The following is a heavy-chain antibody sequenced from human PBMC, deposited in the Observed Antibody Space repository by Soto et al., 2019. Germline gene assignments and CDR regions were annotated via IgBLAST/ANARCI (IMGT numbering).Heavy chain of an antibody. Sequence: ETLSLTCTVSGGSISSYYWSWIRQPPGKGLEWIGYIYYSGSTNYNPSLKSRVTISVDTSKNQFSLKLSSVTAADTAVYYCARQQWLVRGYDYWGQGTLVTVSS. CDR1: GGSISSYY. CDR2: IYYSGST. CDR3: ARQQWLVRGYDY. J-gene: IGHJ4*02. D-gene: IGHD6-19*01. V-gene: IGHV4-59*08.